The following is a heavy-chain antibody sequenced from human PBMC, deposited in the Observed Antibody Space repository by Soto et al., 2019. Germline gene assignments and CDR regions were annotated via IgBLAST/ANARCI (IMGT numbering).Heavy chain of an antibody. Sequence: NPSETLSLTCTVSGGSISSYYWSWIRQPPGKGLEWIGYIYYSGSTNYNPSLKSRVTISVDTSKNQFSLKLSSVTAADTAVYYCARGGVVAPLAYYGMDVWGQGTTVTVSS. CDR1: GGSISSYY. J-gene: IGHJ6*02. CDR3: ARGGVVAPLAYYGMDV. V-gene: IGHV4-59*01. CDR2: IYYSGST. D-gene: IGHD2-15*01.